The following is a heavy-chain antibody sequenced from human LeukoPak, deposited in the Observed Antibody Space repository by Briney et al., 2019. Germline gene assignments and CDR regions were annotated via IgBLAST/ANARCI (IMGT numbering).Heavy chain of an antibody. CDR2: IIPILGIA. D-gene: IGHD1-26*01. J-gene: IGHJ5*02. V-gene: IGHV1-69*04. CDR1: GGTFSSYA. CDR3: ARDNSEEWELLPSSWFDP. Sequence: SVKVSCKASGGTFSSYAISWVRQAPGQGLEWMGRIIPILGIANYAQKFQGRVTITADKSTSTAYMELSSLRSEDTAVCYCARDNSEEWELLPSSWFDPWGQGTLVTVSS.